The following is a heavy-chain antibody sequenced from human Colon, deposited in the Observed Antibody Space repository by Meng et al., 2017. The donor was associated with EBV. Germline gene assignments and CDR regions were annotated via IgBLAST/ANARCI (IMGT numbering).Heavy chain of an antibody. CDR3: ARVGAYCGGDCYHPR. CDR1: GGSLGSRTW. V-gene: IGHV4-4*03. D-gene: IGHD2-21*02. J-gene: IGHJ4*02. CDR2: IYHSGST. Sequence: QGWVQGLVNLPGPLSPTGAVLGGSLGSRTWWSWVRQPPGKGLEWIGEIYHSGSTNYNPSLKSRVTISVDESKNQFSLRLSSVTAADTAVYYCARVGAYCGGDCYHPRWGQGTLVTVSS.